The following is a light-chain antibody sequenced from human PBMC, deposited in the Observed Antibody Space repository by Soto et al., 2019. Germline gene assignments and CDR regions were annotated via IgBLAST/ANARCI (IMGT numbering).Light chain of an antibody. Sequence: EIVLTQSPATLSLSPGERATLSCRASQSVASYLAWYQQKPGQAPRLLIYDASTRATGIPARFAGSGSGTDFTLTISSLEPEDFAVYYCQQRSNWPLTFGG. J-gene: IGKJ4*01. CDR1: QSVASY. CDR3: QQRSNWPLT. CDR2: DAS. V-gene: IGKV3-11*01.